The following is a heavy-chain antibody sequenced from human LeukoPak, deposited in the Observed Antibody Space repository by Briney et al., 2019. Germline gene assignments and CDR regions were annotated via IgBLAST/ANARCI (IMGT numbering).Heavy chain of an antibody. J-gene: IGHJ5*02. CDR3: ARHRAYYYDSSGYYYDWFDP. D-gene: IGHD3-22*01. CDR1: GGSFSGYY. V-gene: IGHV4-34*01. CDR2: INHSGST. Sequence: PSETLSLTCAVYGGSFSGYYWSWIRQPPGKGLEWIGEINHSGSTNYNPSLKSRVTISVDTSKNQFSLKLSSVTAADTAVYYCARHRAYYYDSSGYYYDWFDPWGQGTLVTVSS.